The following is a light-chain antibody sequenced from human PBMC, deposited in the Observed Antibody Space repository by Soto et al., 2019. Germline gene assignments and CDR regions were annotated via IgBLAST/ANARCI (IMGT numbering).Light chain of an antibody. J-gene: IGLJ2*01. Sequence: QSALTQPPSASGSPGQSVTISCTGASSDVGNYNFVSWYQQHPGKAPKLMIYDVTERPSGVPDRFSGYKSGNTASLTVSGLQAEDEADYYCTSYAGSSIPVVFGGGTKLTVL. CDR1: SSDVGNYNF. V-gene: IGLV2-8*01. CDR3: TSYAGSSIPVV. CDR2: DVT.